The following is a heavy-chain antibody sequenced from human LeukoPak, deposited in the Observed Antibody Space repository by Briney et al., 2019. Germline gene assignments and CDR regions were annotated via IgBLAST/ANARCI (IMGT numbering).Heavy chain of an antibody. CDR1: GYAFSSYG. D-gene: IGHD2-15*01. Sequence: ASVKVSCKASGYAFSSYGFTWVRQAPGQGLEWMGWISAYNGNTNYAQKLQGRVTMTTDTSTSTAYMELRSLRSDDTAVYYCARGYVVVVVAATGGADAFDIWGQGTMVTVSS. J-gene: IGHJ3*02. CDR3: ARGYVVVVVAATGGADAFDI. V-gene: IGHV1-18*01. CDR2: ISAYNGNT.